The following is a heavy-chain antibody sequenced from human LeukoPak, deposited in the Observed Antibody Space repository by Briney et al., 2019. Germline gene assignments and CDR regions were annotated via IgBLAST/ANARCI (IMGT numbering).Heavy chain of an antibody. V-gene: IGHV1-46*01. Sequence: GASVKVSCKASGYTFTSYAMHWVRQAAGQGLEWMGIIKPSGDSTTYAQKFQGRVSMTRDTSTSTVYMELSSLRSEDTAVYYCARDGGSGYKSWDYWGQGTLVTVSS. CDR3: ARDGGSGYKSWDY. CDR1: GYTFTSYA. J-gene: IGHJ4*02. D-gene: IGHD3-22*01. CDR2: IKPSGDST.